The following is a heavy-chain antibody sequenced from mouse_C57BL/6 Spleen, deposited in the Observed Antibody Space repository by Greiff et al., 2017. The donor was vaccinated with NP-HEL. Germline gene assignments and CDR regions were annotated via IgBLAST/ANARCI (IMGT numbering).Heavy chain of an antibody. D-gene: IGHD2-4*01. V-gene: IGHV3-6*01. CDR1: GYSITSGYY. CDR3: ARDYYDYDGGFAY. CDR2: ISYDGSN. Sequence: EVQLQESGPGLVKPSQSLSLTCSVTGYSITSGYYWNWIRQFPGNKLEWMGYISYDGSNNYNPSLKNRTSITRDTSKNQFFLKLNSVTTEDTATYYCARDYYDYDGGFAYWGQGTLVTVSA. J-gene: IGHJ3*01.